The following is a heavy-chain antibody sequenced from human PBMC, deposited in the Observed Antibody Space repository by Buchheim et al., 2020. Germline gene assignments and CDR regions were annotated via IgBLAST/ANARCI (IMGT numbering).Heavy chain of an antibody. CDR2: INPSGGST. J-gene: IGHJ4*02. V-gene: IGHV1-46*01. CDR1: GYTFTSYY. D-gene: IGHD2-15*01. Sequence: QVQLVQSGAEVKKPGASVKVSCKASGYTFTSYYMHWVRQAPGQGLEWMGIINPSGGSTSYAQKFRSRVTMTRDTSTSTVYMELSSLRSEDTAVYYCARDGRLRDILIRFDYWGQGTL. CDR3: ARDGRLRDILIRFDY.